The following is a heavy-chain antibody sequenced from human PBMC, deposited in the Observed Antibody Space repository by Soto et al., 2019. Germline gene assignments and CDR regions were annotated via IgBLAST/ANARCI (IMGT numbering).Heavy chain of an antibody. CDR1: GYTFTSYA. CDR3: AREMRYIAGRYFDY. Sequence: QVQLVQSGAEVKKPGASVKVSCKASGYTFTSYAMHWVRQAPGKRLEWMGWINAGNGNTKYSQKFQGRVTITRDTSASTAYMELSSLRSEDTAVYYCAREMRYIAGRYFDYWGQGTLVTVSS. J-gene: IGHJ4*02. CDR2: INAGNGNT. V-gene: IGHV1-3*01. D-gene: IGHD6-13*01.